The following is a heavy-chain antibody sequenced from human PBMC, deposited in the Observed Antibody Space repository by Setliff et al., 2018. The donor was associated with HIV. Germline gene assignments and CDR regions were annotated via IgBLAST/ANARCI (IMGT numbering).Heavy chain of an antibody. CDR3: ARDRRYYDSSGYWYNWFDP. D-gene: IGHD3-22*01. CDR2: ISTSGST. V-gene: IGHV4-61*09. Sequence: PSETLSLTCTVSGGSISSGSYYWSWLRQPAGKGLEWIGHISTSGSTNYNPSLKSRVTISVDTSKNQFSLKLSSVTAADTAVYYCARDRRYYDSSGYWYNWFDPWGQGTQVTVSS. J-gene: IGHJ5*02. CDR1: GGSISSGSYY.